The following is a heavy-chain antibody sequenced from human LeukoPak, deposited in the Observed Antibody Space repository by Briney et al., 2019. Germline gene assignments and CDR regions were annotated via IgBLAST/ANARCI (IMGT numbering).Heavy chain of an antibody. CDR3: AKSGLNRFDY. CDR1: GFTFNNYN. Sequence: PGGSLRLSCAASGFTFNNYNMNWVRQAPGKGLEWVSYISTSSSTIYYADSVKGRSTTSRDNSKNTLYLQMNSLRAEDTAVYYCAKSGLNRFDYWGQGTLVTVPS. J-gene: IGHJ4*02. CDR2: ISTSSSTI. D-gene: IGHD2-15*01. V-gene: IGHV3-48*01.